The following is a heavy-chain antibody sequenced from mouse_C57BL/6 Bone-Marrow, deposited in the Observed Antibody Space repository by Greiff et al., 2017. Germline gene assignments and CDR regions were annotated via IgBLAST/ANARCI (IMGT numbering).Heavy chain of an antibody. CDR3: ASTVVAMDAMDY. V-gene: IGHV5-9-1*02. CDR1: GFTFSSYA. D-gene: IGHD1-1*01. J-gene: IGHJ4*01. Sequence: DVMLVESGEGLVKPGGSLKLSCAASGFTFSSYAMSWVRQTPEKRLEWVAYISSGGDYIYYADTVKGRFTISRDNARNTLYLQMSSLKSEDTAMYYCASTVVAMDAMDYWGQGTSVTVSS. CDR2: ISSGGDYI.